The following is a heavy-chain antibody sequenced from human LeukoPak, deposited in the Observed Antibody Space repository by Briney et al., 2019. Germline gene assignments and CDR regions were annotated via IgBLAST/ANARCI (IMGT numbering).Heavy chain of an antibody. Sequence: PGGSMRLSSAASGSTFSRYSMNWVRQAPGKGRGWVSSTSSSSSYIYYADSVKGRFTISRDNAKNSLYLQMISLRADDTAVYYCARNHVGFGSGYYPLDYWGQGTLVTVSS. CDR1: GSTFSRYS. V-gene: IGHV3-21*01. D-gene: IGHD3-3*01. J-gene: IGHJ4*02. CDR2: TSSSSSYI. CDR3: ARNHVGFGSGYYPLDY.